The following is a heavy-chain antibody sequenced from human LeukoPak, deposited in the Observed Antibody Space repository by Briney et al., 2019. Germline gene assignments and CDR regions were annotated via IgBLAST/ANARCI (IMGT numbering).Heavy chain of an antibody. CDR1: GFTFSNYW. CDR3: TRATGWYPDY. CDR2: IKHDGIEM. Sequence: GGSLRLSCAASGFTFSNYWMSWVRQAPGKGLEWVANIKHDGIEMNYADSAKGRFTISRDNAKNSLYLQMTSLRAEDTALYYCTRATGWYPDYWGQGTLITVSS. V-gene: IGHV3-7*01. J-gene: IGHJ4*02. D-gene: IGHD6-19*01.